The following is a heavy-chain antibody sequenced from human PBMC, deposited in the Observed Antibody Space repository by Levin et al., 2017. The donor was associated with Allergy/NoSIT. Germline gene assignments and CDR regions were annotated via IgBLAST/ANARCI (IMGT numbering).Heavy chain of an antibody. Sequence: SVKVSCKASGGTFSSYAISWVRQAPGQGLEWMGGIIPIFGTANYAQKFQGRVTITADESTSTAYMELSSLRSEDTAVYYCARDRAYCGGDCYPGDAFDIWGQGTMVTVSS. CDR2: IIPIFGTA. J-gene: IGHJ3*02. CDR3: ARDRAYCGGDCYPGDAFDI. D-gene: IGHD2-21*02. CDR1: GGTFSSYA. V-gene: IGHV1-69*13.